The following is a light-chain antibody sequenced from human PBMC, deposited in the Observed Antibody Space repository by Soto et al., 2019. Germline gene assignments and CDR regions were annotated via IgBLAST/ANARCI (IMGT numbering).Light chain of an antibody. CDR3: QQYNRYWT. CDR1: QSLDNC. CDR2: DVS. Sequence: THSLSTLSALIGDRFPIXCRASQSLDNCLAWYQQKPGKDPKLLIYDVSSLESGVPSRFSGSGSETEFTLTISSLLPDDFATYYCQQYNRYWTCGQGAKVDI. J-gene: IGKJ1*01. V-gene: IGKV1-5*01.